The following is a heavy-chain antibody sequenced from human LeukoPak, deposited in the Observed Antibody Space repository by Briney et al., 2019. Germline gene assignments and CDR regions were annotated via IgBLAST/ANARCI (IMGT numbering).Heavy chain of an antibody. V-gene: IGHV3-21*01. Sequence: GGSLRLSCAASGFTFSHYWMSWVRQAPGKGLEWVSSISSSSSYIYYADSVKGRFTISRDNAKNSLYLQMNSLRAEDTAVYYCATMRYYYDSSGYYYWGQGTLVTVSS. CDR3: ATMRYYYDSSGYYY. CDR1: GFTFSHYW. CDR2: ISSSSSYI. D-gene: IGHD3-22*01. J-gene: IGHJ4*02.